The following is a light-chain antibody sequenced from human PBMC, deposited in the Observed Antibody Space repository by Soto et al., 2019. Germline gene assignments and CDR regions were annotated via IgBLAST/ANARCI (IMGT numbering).Light chain of an antibody. V-gene: IGKV3-15*01. J-gene: IGKJ2*01. Sequence: EIVMTQSPATLSVSPGERATLSCRASQRVSSNLAWYQQKPGQAPRLLIYGASTRATGIPARFSGSGSGTEFTLTISRLQSEDFAVYYCQPYNNWPPYTFGQGTKLEIK. CDR3: QPYNNWPPYT. CDR2: GAS. CDR1: QRVSSN.